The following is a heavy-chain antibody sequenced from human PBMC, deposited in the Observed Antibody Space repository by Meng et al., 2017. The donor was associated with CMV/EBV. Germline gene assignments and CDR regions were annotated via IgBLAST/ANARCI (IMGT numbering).Heavy chain of an antibody. CDR1: GFTVSSYS. J-gene: IGHJ4*01. CDR3: ARAADLEWLLLNFDY. D-gene: IGHD3-3*01. CDR2: ISSSSSYI. V-gene: IGHV3-21*01. Sequence: GGSLRLSCAASGFTVSSYSMNWVRQAPGKGLEWVSSISSSSSYIYYADSVKGRFTISRDNAKNSLYLQMNSLRAEDTAVYYCARAADLEWLLLNFDYWGQGTLVTVSS.